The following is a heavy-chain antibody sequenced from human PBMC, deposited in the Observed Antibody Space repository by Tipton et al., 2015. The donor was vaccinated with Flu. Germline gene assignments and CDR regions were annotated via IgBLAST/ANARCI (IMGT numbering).Heavy chain of an antibody. J-gene: IGHJ5*02. D-gene: IGHD4-11*01. Sequence: GLVKPSETLSLTCTVSGGSITSYYWSWIRQPAGKGLEWIGHIYTIGRMYTSGTTDYNPSLKSRVSMSLDTSKNQFSLKVTSVTAADTAVYYCARRDYSNYVSEPKNWFDPWGQGTLVTVSS. V-gene: IGHV4-4*07. CDR2: MYTSGTT. CDR1: GGSITSYY. CDR3: ARRDYSNYVSEPKNWFDP.